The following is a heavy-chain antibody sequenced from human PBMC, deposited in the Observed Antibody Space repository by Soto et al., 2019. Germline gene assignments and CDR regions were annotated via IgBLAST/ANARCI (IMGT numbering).Heavy chain of an antibody. CDR2: TYSRSRWYY. Sequence: SQTLSLTCAISGDSVSSKSAAWNWIRQSPSRGLEWLGRTYSRSRWYYDYAPSVKSRITINPDTSKNQFSLQLNSVTPEDTAVYYCARAPFGSGWYVYYFDYWGQGMLVTVSS. CDR3: ARAPFGSGWYVYYFDY. J-gene: IGHJ4*02. V-gene: IGHV6-1*01. D-gene: IGHD6-19*01. CDR1: GDSVSSKSAA.